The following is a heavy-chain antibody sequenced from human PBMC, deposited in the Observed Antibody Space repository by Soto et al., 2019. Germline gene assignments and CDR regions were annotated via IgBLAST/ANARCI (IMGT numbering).Heavy chain of an antibody. CDR2: ISGSGGST. CDR3: AKGLSFGLQLFDY. CDR1: GFTFSSYA. Sequence: GGSLRLSCAASGFTFSSYAMTWVRQAPGKGLEWVSIISGSGGSTYYADSVKGRFTISRDHSKNTLYLQMNSLRVEDTAVYYCAKGLSFGLQLFDYWGQGTLVTVSS. V-gene: IGHV3-23*01. D-gene: IGHD1-1*01. J-gene: IGHJ4*02.